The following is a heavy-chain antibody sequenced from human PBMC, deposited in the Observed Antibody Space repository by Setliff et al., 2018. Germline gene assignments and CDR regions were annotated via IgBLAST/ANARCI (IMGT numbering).Heavy chain of an antibody. Sequence: PSETLSLTCAVSGYSISSGYYWGWIRQPPGKGLEWIGSIYSGSTYCNPSLKSRVTISVDTSKNQFSLKLSSVTAADTAVYYCARSAGYSSSWYNYYYGMDVWGQGTTVTVS. CDR3: ARSAGYSSSWYNYYYGMDV. CDR2: IYSGST. V-gene: IGHV4-38-2*01. J-gene: IGHJ6*02. CDR1: GYSISSGYY. D-gene: IGHD6-13*01.